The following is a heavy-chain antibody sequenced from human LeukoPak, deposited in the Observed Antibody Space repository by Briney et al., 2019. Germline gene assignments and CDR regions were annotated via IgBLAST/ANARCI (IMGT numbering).Heavy chain of an antibody. CDR1: GFTFSSYG. Sequence: HPGGSLRLSCAASGFTFSSYGMHWARQAPGKGLEWVAVISYDGSNKYYADSVKGRFTISRDNAKNSLYLQMNSLRAEDTAVYYCARWRYSSSWYSYYFDYWGQGTLVTVSS. CDR2: ISYDGSNK. CDR3: ARWRYSSSWYSYYFDY. D-gene: IGHD6-13*01. J-gene: IGHJ4*02. V-gene: IGHV3-30*03.